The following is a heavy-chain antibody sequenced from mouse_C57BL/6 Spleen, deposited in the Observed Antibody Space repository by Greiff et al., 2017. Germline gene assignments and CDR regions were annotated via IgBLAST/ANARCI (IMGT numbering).Heavy chain of an antibody. J-gene: IGHJ3*01. CDR1: GFTFSSYT. CDR3: ARHDSGTPWFAY. CDR2: ISGGGGNT. V-gene: IGHV5-9*01. D-gene: IGHD1-1*02. Sequence: EVKLVESGGGLVKPGGSLKLSCAASGFTFSSYTMSWVRQTPEKRLEWVATISGGGGNTYYPDSVKGRFTISRDNAKNTLYLQMSSLRSEDTALYYCARHDSGTPWFAYWGQGTLVTVSA.